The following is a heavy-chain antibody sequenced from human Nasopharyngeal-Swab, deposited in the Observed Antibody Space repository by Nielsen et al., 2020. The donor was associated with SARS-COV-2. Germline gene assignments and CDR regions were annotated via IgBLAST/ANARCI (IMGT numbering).Heavy chain of an antibody. CDR2: IIPIFGTA. Sequence: SVKVSCKASGGTSSSYAISWVRQTPGQGLEWMGGIIPIFGTANYAQKFQGRVTITADESTSTAYMELSSLRSEDTAVYYCLKQHSSSWLSPPRGMDVWGQGTTVTVSS. CDR3: LKQHSSSWLSPPRGMDV. J-gene: IGHJ6*02. CDR1: GGTSSSYA. V-gene: IGHV1-69*13. D-gene: IGHD6-13*01.